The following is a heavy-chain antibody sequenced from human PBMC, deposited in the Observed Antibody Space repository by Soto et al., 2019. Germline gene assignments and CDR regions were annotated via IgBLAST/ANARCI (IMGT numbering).Heavy chain of an antibody. CDR3: ARGAFPTWGTYPLDY. CDR1: GFTFSSYG. J-gene: IGHJ4*02. CDR2: ISYDGSNK. D-gene: IGHD3-16*02. Sequence: GGSLRLSCAASGFTFSSYGMHWVRQAPGKGLEWVAVISYDGSNKYYADSVKGRFTISRDNAKNSLYLQLNSLRAEDTAVYYCARGAFPTWGTYPLDYWGQRTLVTVSS. V-gene: IGHV3-30*03.